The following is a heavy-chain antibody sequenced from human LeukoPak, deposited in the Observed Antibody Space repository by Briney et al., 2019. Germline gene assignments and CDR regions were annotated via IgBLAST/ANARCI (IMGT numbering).Heavy chain of an antibody. V-gene: IGHV1-69*13. Sequence: SVKVSCKASGGNFSSYAISWVRQAPGQGLEWMGGIIPIFGTANYAQTFQGRVTITADESTSTAYMELSSLRSDDTAVYYCARDTTACSSTSCLPDYWGQGTLVTVSS. J-gene: IGHJ4*02. CDR3: ARDTTACSSTSCLPDY. CDR1: GGNFSSYA. CDR2: IIPIFGTA. D-gene: IGHD2-2*01.